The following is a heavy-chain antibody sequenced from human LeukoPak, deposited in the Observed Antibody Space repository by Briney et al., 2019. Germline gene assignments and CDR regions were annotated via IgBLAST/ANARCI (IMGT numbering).Heavy chain of an antibody. V-gene: IGHV1-8*01. Sequence: ASVKVSCKASGYTFTSYDINWVRQATGQGLEWMGWMNPNSGNTGYAQKFQGRVTMTRNTSISTAYMELSSLRSEDTAVYYCASGGSIAGDHDYWGQGTLVTVSS. CDR1: GYTFTSYD. CDR3: ASGGSIAGDHDY. J-gene: IGHJ4*02. D-gene: IGHD6-6*01. CDR2: MNPNSGNT.